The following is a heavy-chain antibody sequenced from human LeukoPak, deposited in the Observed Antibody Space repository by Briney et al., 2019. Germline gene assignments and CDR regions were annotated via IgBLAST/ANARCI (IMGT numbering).Heavy chain of an antibody. J-gene: IGHJ6*03. CDR2: ISGSGGST. Sequence: RPGGSLRLSCAASGFTFSSYAMSWVRQAPGKGLEWASAISGSGGSTYYADSVKGRFTISRDNSKNTLYLQMNSLRAEDTAVYYCAKMDSGITIFGVVITAGYYYYYMDVWGKGTTVTVSS. CDR3: AKMDSGITIFGVVITAGYYYYYMDV. D-gene: IGHD3-3*01. CDR1: GFTFSSYA. V-gene: IGHV3-23*01.